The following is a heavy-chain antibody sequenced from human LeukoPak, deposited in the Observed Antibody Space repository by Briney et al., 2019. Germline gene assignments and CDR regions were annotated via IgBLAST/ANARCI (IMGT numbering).Heavy chain of an antibody. Sequence: SETLSLTCTVSGGSISSSSYYWGWIRQPPGKGLEWIGTIYYSGSTYYNPSLKSRVTISVDTSKNQFSLKLSSVTAADTAMYYCARDLYNYDYVWGSYTHWGQGTLVTVSS. D-gene: IGHD3-16*01. CDR3: ARDLYNYDYVWGSYTH. CDR2: IYYSGST. CDR1: GGSISSSSYY. V-gene: IGHV4-39*07. J-gene: IGHJ4*02.